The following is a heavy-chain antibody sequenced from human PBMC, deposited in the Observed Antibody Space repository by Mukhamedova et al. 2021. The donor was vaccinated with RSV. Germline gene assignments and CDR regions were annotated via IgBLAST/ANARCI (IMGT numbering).Heavy chain of an antibody. J-gene: IGHJ4*02. V-gene: IGHV4-34*01. Sequence: GEINHSGSTNYNPSLKSRVTISVDTSKNQFSLKLSSVTAADTAVYYCARGNGIKLWLRKVNGGYFDYCGQGTLVTVS. CDR2: INHSGST. CDR3: ARGNGIKLWLRKVNGGYFDY. D-gene: IGHD5-18*01.